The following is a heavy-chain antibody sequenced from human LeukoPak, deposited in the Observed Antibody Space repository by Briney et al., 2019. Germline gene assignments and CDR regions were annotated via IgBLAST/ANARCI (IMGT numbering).Heavy chain of an antibody. V-gene: IGHV6-1*01. CDR2: TYYKSKWYN. D-gene: IGHD1-26*01. Sequence: SQTLSLTCAISGDSFSSNSATWNWIRQSPSRGLEWLGSTYYKSKWYNDYAVSVKSRITINSDTSKNQFSLQLNSVTPEDTAVYYCGRVSSPWSPRDAFDIWGQGTMVTVSP. J-gene: IGHJ3*02. CDR3: GRVSSPWSPRDAFDI. CDR1: GDSFSSNSAT.